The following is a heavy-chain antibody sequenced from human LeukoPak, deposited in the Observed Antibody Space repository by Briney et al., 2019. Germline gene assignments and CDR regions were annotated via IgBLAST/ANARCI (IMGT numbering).Heavy chain of an antibody. Sequence: PGGSLRLSCAASGFTVSSNYMSWVRQAPGKGLEWVSVIYSGGSTYYADSVKGRFTISRDNSKNTLYLQMNSLRAEDTAVYYCARDIGTAVAGTGGDAFDIWGQGTMVTVSS. J-gene: IGHJ3*02. CDR1: GFTVSSNY. CDR2: IYSGGST. D-gene: IGHD6-19*01. V-gene: IGHV3-53*01. CDR3: ARDIGTAVAGTGGDAFDI.